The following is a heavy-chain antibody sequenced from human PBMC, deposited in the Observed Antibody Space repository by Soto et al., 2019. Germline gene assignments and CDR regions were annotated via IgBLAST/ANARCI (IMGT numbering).Heavy chain of an antibody. D-gene: IGHD3-22*01. CDR2: ISYDGSNK. V-gene: IGHV3-30*18. J-gene: IGHJ4*02. CDR1: GFTFSSYG. Sequence: PGGSLRLSCAASGFTFSSYGMRWVRQAPGKGLEWVAVISYDGSNKYYADSVKGRFTISRDNSKNTLYLQMNSLRAEDTAVYYCAKEAHYYDSSGYYPPHFDYWGQGTLVTVSS. CDR3: AKEAHYYDSSGYYPPHFDY.